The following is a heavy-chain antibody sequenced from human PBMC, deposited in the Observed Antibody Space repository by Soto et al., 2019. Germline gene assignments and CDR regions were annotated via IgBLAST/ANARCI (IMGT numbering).Heavy chain of an antibody. V-gene: IGHV1-69*13. CDR3: AREPGYCSGGSCYDHAFDI. CDR2: IIPIFGTA. CDR1: GGTFSSYA. J-gene: IGHJ3*02. Sequence: SVKVSCKASGGTFSSYAISWVRQAPGQGLEWMGGIIPIFGTANYAQKFQGRVTITADESTSTAYMELSSLRSEDTAVYYCAREPGYCSGGSCYDHAFDIWGQGTMVTV. D-gene: IGHD2-15*01.